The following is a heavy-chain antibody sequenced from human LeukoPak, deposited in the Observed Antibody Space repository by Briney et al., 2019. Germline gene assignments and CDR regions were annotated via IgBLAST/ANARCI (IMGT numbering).Heavy chain of an antibody. D-gene: IGHD2-2*02. V-gene: IGHV3-74*01. J-gene: IGHJ6*03. Sequence: GGALRLSCAASGFTFSSYWMHWVRQAPGKGLVWVSRLNSDGCSTSYADSVKGRFTLSRDNAKNTLYLQMNSLRAEDTAVYYCARAGCSSTSCYTYYYYYYMDVWGKGTTVTVSS. CDR1: GFTFSSYW. CDR2: LNSDGCST. CDR3: ARAGCSSTSCYTYYYYYYMDV.